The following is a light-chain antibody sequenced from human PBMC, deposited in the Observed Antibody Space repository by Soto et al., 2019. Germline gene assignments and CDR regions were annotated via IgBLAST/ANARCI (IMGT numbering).Light chain of an antibody. Sequence: ELVLTQSPGTLSLSPAERVTLSGRASQSVRHNNLAWFQQKPGQAPRLLIHAASTRAVGIPVRFSGGGSGTDFTLAISRLAPEDFAVYYCHQYGNGAYTFGQGTKVDIK. V-gene: IGKV3-20*01. CDR1: QSVRHNN. CDR3: HQYGNGAYT. CDR2: AAS. J-gene: IGKJ2*01.